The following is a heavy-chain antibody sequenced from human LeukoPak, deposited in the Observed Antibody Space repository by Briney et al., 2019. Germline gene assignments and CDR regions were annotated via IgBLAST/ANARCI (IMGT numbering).Heavy chain of an antibody. J-gene: IGHJ4*02. CDR3: AGGPFYCGWGSYEGQARGFFDF. D-gene: IGHD3-10*01. CDR1: GVSITNNYY. CDR2: IYPSGNT. Sequence: SETLSLTCNVSGVSITNNYYWGWIRQPPGRGLEWIGSIYPSGNTYKNPSLKSRVTFSVDTSKNQVSLKLGSVTAADTAVYYCAGGPFYCGWGSYEGQARGFFDFWRREP. V-gene: IGHV4-39*01.